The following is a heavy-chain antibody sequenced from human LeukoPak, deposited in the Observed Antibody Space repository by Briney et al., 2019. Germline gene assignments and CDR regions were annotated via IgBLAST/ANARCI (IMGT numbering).Heavy chain of an antibody. CDR1: GYTLTRYY. J-gene: IGHJ4*01. CDR2: INPSGGRT. V-gene: IGHV1-46*01. Sequence: ASLKVSWKASGYTLTRYYMHCARQAPGHGLEWIGIINPSGGRTSCARKCQGRVTMTRDTSTSTVYMELSSLRSEDTAVYYCARDSAGTFDYWGHGTLVTVSS. D-gene: IGHD2-15*01. CDR3: ARDSAGTFDY.